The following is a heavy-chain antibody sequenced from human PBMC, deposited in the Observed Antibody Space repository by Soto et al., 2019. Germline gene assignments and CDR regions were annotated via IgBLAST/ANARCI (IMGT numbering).Heavy chain of an antibody. D-gene: IGHD2-2*01. V-gene: IGHV4-59*01. CDR1: GGSISSYY. CDR2: IYYSGST. Sequence: SETLSLTCTVSGGSISSYYWSWIRQPPGKGLEWIGYIYYSGSTNYNPSLKSRVTISVDTSKNQFSLKLSSVTAADTAVYYCARGHPTMRTDFDIWGQRTMVTV. CDR3: ARGHPTMRTDFDI. J-gene: IGHJ3*02.